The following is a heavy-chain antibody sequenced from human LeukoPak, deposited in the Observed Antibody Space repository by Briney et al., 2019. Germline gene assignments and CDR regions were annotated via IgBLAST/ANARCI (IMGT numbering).Heavy chain of an antibody. D-gene: IGHD3-10*01. J-gene: IGHJ4*02. CDR1: GFTFSTYW. Sequence: GGSLRLSCAVSGFTFSTYWMSWVRQAPGRGLEWVANIKTDGSEKYYVDSVKGRFTISRDNAKNSLYLQMNSLRAEDTAVYYCARDWNGSGSPNDFWGQGTLVTVSS. CDR3: ARDWNGSGSPNDF. CDR2: IKTDGSEK. V-gene: IGHV3-7*01.